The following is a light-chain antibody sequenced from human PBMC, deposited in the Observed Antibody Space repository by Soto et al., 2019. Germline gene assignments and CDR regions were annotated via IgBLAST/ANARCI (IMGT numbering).Light chain of an antibody. CDR1: SSDIGRYKF. J-gene: IGLJ1*01. V-gene: IGLV2-14*01. CDR2: EVS. CDR3: SLYTSENAYV. Sequence: QSVLTQPASVSGSPGQSVTISCTGTSSDIGRYKFVSWFQQHPGKAPKLLIFEVSKRPSGVPDRFSGSKSGNTASLTISGLQAADEADYYCSLYTSENAYVFGTGTKVTVL.